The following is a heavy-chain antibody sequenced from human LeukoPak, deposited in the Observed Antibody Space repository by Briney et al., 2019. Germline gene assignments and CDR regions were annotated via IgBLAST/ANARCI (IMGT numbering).Heavy chain of an antibody. D-gene: IGHD3-16*02. Sequence: SETLSLTCTVSGGSISSYYWSWIRQPAGKGLEWIGRIYTSGSTNYNPSLKSRVTMSVDTSKNQFSLKLSSVTAADTAVYYCAREGYDYVWGSYRPFGYWGQGTLVTVSS. CDR3: AREGYDYVWGSYRPFGY. V-gene: IGHV4-4*07. CDR2: IYTSGST. J-gene: IGHJ4*02. CDR1: GGSISSYY.